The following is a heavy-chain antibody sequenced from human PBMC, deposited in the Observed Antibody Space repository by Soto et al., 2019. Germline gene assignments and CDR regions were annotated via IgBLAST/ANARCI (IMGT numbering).Heavy chain of an antibody. J-gene: IGHJ4*02. CDR1: GDXVSSNSAA. CDR3: TRTWNGYVAY. Sequence: LXPXFSLTSVNSGDXVSSNSAARNWIRQSPSRGLEWLGRTYYRSRWFNHYDVYVRRRITINTDTSKNQMSTQLNSVTPADTAVYYCTRTWNGYVAYWGQGTLGTVS. D-gene: IGHD1-1*01. V-gene: IGHV6-1*01. CDR2: TYYRSRWFN.